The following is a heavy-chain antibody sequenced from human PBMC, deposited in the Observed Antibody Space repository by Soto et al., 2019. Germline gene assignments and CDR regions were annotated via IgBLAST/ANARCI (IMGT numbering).Heavy chain of an antibody. CDR1: GFTFSSYA. CDR3: AKVVPYGDNRQYYYYYNAMDV. V-gene: IGHV3-23*01. Sequence: VQLLESGGGLVQPGGSLRLSCAASGFTFSSYAMTWVRQPPGMGLEWVSAISGSGGSTYYADSVKGRFTISRDNSKNTLYLQMNSLRADDTAVYYCAKVVPYGDNRQYYYYYNAMDVWGQGTAVTVSS. D-gene: IGHD4-17*01. J-gene: IGHJ6*02. CDR2: ISGSGGST.